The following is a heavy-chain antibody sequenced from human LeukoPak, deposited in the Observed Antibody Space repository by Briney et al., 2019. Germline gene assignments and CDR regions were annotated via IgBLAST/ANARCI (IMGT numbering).Heavy chain of an antibody. D-gene: IGHD2-2*02. V-gene: IGHV3-23*01. Sequence: PGGSLRLSCAASGFTFSSYAMSWVRQAPGKGLEWVSAISGSGGSTYYADSVKGWFTISRDNSKNTLYLQMNSLRAEDTAVYYCAKRLGVVVPAAIRGRYYYYYMDVWGKGTTVTVSS. J-gene: IGHJ6*03. CDR1: GFTFSSYA. CDR3: AKRLGVVVPAAIRGRYYYYYMDV. CDR2: ISGSGGST.